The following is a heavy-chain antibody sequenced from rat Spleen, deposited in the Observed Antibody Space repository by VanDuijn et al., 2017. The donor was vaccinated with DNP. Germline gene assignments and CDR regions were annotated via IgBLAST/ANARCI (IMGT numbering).Heavy chain of an antibody. CDR3: AREGQLYHVGYFDF. CDR1: GFTFSDYG. CDR2: ISTGGGNT. D-gene: IGHD1-2*01. Sequence: EVQLVESGGGLVQPGRSLKLSCAASGFTFSDYGMAWVRQAPTKGLEWVASISTGGGNTYYRASVKGRFTISRDNAKNTLYLQMDSLRSEATATYYCAREGQLYHVGYFDFWGPGTMVTVSS. J-gene: IGHJ1*01. V-gene: IGHV5S13*01.